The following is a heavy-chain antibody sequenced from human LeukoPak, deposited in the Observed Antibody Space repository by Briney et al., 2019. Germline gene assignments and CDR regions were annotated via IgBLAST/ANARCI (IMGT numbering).Heavy chain of an antibody. D-gene: IGHD1-14*01. CDR3: AHRLSVATGDYMDV. J-gene: IGHJ6*03. CDR1: GFSLSSSGVG. CDR2: IYWNDDK. Sequence: SGPTLLNPTPTLTLTCTFSGFSLSSSGVGVGWIRQPPGKALEWLALIYWNDDKRYSPSLKSRLIITKDTSKNQVVLTMTNMDPVDTATYYCAHRLSVATGDYMDVWGKGTTVTVSS. V-gene: IGHV2-5*01.